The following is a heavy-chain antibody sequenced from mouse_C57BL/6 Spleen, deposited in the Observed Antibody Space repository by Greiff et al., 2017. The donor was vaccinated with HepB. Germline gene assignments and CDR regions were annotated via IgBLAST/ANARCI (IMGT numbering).Heavy chain of an antibody. J-gene: IGHJ2*01. V-gene: IGHV1-82*01. CDR1: GYAFSSSW. Sequence: VQLQESGPELVKPGASVKISCKASGYAFSSSWMNWVKLRPGKGLEWIGRIYPGDGDTNYNGKFKGKATLTADKSSSTAYMQLSSLTSEDSAVYFCARGQGYRNYVYWGQGTTLTVSS. CDR2: IYPGDGDT. CDR3: ARGQGYRNYVY. D-gene: IGHD2-10*02.